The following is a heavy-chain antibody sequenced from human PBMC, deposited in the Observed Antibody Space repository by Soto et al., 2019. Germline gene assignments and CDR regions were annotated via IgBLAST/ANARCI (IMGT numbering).Heavy chain of an antibody. Sequence: SEILSLTCTVSGGSISSGGYYWSWIRQHPGKGLEWIGYIYYSGSTYYNPSLKSRVTISVDTSKNQFSLKLSSVTAADTAVYYCAKNWNWGSLVHWGQGTLVTVS. D-gene: IGHD7-27*01. V-gene: IGHV4-31*03. J-gene: IGHJ4*02. CDR1: GGSISSGGYY. CDR2: IYYSGST. CDR3: AKNWNWGSLVH.